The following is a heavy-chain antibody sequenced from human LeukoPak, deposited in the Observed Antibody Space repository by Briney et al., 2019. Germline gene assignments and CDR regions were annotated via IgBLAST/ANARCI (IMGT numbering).Heavy chain of an antibody. J-gene: IGHJ4*02. CDR2: IGISSGNT. V-gene: IGHV3-11*06. D-gene: IGHD1-1*01. Sequence: GGSPRLSCAASGFPFSEYSMNWVRQAPGKGLEWISYIGISSGNTKYADSVKGRFTVSGDNARNSLYPQMNSLRVEDTAVYYCARDHNYAFDNWGQGTLVTVSS. CDR3: ARDHNYAFDN. CDR1: GFPFSEYS.